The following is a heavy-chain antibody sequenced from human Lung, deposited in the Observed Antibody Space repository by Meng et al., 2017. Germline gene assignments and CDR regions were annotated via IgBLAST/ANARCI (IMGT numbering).Heavy chain of an antibody. Sequence: QITLKESGSTLVKPTQTLTLTCTFSGFSLSTSGVGVGWIRQPPGKALEWLALIYWDDDKAYSPSLKSRLTITKDTSKNQVVLTMTNMDPVDTATYYCAHRRLIHSGNYGGGLDYWGQGTLVTVSS. V-gene: IGHV2-5*02. CDR2: IYWDDDK. CDR1: GFSLSTSGVG. CDR3: AHRRLIHSGNYGGGLDY. D-gene: IGHD1-26*01. J-gene: IGHJ4*02.